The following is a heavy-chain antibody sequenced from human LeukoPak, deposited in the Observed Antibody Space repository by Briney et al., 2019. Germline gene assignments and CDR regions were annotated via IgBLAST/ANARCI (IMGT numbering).Heavy chain of an antibody. J-gene: IGHJ6*02. D-gene: IGHD1-26*01. V-gene: IGHV4-34*01. CDR1: SGSFSGYY. CDR3: ARGRRGRALYYYYGMDV. Sequence: SETLSLTCAVYSGSFSGYYWSWIRQPPGKGLEWIGEINHSGSTNYNPSLKSRVTISVDTSKNQFSLKLSSVTAADTAVYYCARGRRGRALYYYYGMDVWGQGTTVTVSS. CDR2: INHSGST.